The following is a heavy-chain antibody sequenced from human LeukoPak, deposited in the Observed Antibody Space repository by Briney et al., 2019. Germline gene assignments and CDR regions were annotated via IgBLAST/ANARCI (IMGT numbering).Heavy chain of an antibody. CDR3: ARQWLAHDAFDI. D-gene: IGHD6-19*01. Sequence: GESLQISSKGSGYTFTSYWIAGVRQMPGKGLEWMGIIYPDDSDTRYSPSFQGQVTISADKSTSTAYLQWRSLKASDTAIYYCARQWLAHDAFDIWGQGTMVTVS. CDR1: GYTFTSYW. J-gene: IGHJ3*02. CDR2: IYPDDSDT. V-gene: IGHV5-51*01.